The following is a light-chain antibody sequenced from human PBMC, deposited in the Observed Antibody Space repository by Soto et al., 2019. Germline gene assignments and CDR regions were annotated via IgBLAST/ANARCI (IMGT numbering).Light chain of an antibody. CDR1: QGIGND. Sequence: AIQMTQSPSSLSASVGYRVTITCRASQGIGNDLGWYQQKQGKAPKLLIYAASTLQSGVPSRFRGSGSGTDFTLTISSMQPEDFETYICLQDYNYPLTFGGGTQVDIK. CDR2: AAS. V-gene: IGKV1-6*01. CDR3: LQDYNYPLT. J-gene: IGKJ4*01.